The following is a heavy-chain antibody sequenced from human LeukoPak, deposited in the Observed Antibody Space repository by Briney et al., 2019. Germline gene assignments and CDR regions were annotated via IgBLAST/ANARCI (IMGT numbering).Heavy chain of an antibody. CDR3: AKDRRWLYGMDV. D-gene: IGHD5-18*01. V-gene: IGHV3-23*01. J-gene: IGHJ6*02. Sequence: GGCLRLSCAASGFTFSSYAMSWVRQAPGKGLEWVSAISGSGGSTYYADSVKGRFTISRDNSNNTLYLQMNSLRAEDTAVYYCAKDRRWLYGMDVWGQGTTVTVSS. CDR2: ISGSGGST. CDR1: GFTFSSYA.